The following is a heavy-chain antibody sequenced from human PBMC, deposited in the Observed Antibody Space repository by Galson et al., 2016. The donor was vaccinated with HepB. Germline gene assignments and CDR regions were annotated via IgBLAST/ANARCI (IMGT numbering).Heavy chain of an antibody. D-gene: IGHD6-6*01. J-gene: IGHJ4*02. V-gene: IGHV3-74*01. CDR3: ARDLFYSSSSLPSY. CDR1: GFTFSRHW. Sequence: SLRLSCAASGFTFSRHWMHWVRQAPGKGLVWVSNINSDGSTTRYADSVKGRFTISRDNAKNTLYLEVSSLRAEDTALYYCARDLFYSSSSLPSYWGQGILVTVSS. CDR2: INSDGSTT.